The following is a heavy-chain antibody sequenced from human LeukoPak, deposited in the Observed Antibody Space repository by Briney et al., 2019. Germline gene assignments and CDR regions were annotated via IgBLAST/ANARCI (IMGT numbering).Heavy chain of an antibody. CDR2: ISSSGGTI. CDR3: ASHRSSSRYAGVGY. D-gene: IGHD2-2*01. Sequence: SGGSLRLSCAASGFTFSSSSVNWVRQAPGKGLEWVSYISSSGGTIYYADSVKGRFTISRDNAKNSLYLQMNSLRAEDTAVYYCASHRSSSRYAGVGYWGQGTLVTVSS. V-gene: IGHV3-48*04. CDR1: GFTFSSSS. J-gene: IGHJ4*02.